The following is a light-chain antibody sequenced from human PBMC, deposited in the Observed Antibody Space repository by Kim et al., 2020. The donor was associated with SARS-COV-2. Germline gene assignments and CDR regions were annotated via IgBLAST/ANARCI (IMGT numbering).Light chain of an antibody. V-gene: IGKV3-20*01. Sequence: EIVLTQSPGTLSLSPGERATLSCWASQSVSSSYFAWYQQKPGQAPRLLIYGSSNSATGIPDRFSGSGSGTDFTLTISRLEPEDFALYYCQQYGSSPTFGQGTKLEI. CDR3: QQYGSSPT. J-gene: IGKJ2*01. CDR1: QSVSSSY. CDR2: GSS.